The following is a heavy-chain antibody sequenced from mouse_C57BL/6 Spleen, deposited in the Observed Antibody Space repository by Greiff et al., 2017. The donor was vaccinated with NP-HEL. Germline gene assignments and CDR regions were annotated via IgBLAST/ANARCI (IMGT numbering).Heavy chain of an antibody. V-gene: IGHV1-50*01. CDR2: IDPSDSYT. CDR1: GYTFTSYW. J-gene: IGHJ4*01. Sequence: QVQLQQPGAELVKPGASVKLSCKASGYTFTSYWMQWVKQRPGQGLEWIGEIDPSDSYTNYNQKFKGKATLTVDKSSSTAYMQLSSLTSEDSAVYYCARSDDSYAMDYWGQGTSVTVSS. CDR3: ARSDDSYAMDY.